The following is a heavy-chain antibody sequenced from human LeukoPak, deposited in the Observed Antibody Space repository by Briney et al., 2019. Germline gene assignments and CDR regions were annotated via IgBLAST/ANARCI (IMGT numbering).Heavy chain of an antibody. D-gene: IGHD3-22*01. CDR1: GFTFSSYA. V-gene: IGHV3-30*04. Sequence: GGSLRLYCAASGFTFSSYAMHWVRQAPGKGLEWVAVISYDGSNKYYADSVKGRFTISRDNSKNTLYLQMNSLRAEDTAVYYCARDSYDSSGYYYYWGQGTLVTVSS. CDR3: ARDSYDSSGYYYY. J-gene: IGHJ4*02. CDR2: ISYDGSNK.